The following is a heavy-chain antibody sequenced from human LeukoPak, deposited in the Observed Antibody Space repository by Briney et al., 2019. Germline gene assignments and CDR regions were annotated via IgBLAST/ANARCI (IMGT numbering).Heavy chain of an antibody. D-gene: IGHD4-17*01. V-gene: IGHV4-59*12. Sequence: PSETLSLTCTVSGGSISSYYWSWIRQPPGKGLEWIGEINHSGSANYNRSLKSRITISVDTSKNQFSLKLNSVTAADTAVYYCAREKVTTYYFYGMDVWGQGTTVTVSS. CDR3: AREKVTTYYFYGMDV. CDR2: INHSGSA. J-gene: IGHJ6*02. CDR1: GGSISSYY.